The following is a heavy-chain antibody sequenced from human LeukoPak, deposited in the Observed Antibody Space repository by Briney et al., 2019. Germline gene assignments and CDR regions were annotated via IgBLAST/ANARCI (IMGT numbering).Heavy chain of an antibody. V-gene: IGHV3-23*01. CDR1: GFTFSNYA. J-gene: IGHJ4*02. CDR3: AKEGRGMGAATIDY. D-gene: IGHD1-26*01. Sequence: GGSLRLSCAASGFTFSNYAMSWVRQAPGEGLEWVSGISGSGGSTYYADSVGRFSIPRDNSNKTLYLQRTSLRAEDTAVYYCAKEGRGMGAATIDYWGQGTLVTASP. CDR2: ISGSGGST.